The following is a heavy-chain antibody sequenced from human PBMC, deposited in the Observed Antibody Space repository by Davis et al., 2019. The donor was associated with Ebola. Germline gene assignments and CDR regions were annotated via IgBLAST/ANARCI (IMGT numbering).Heavy chain of an antibody. CDR2: ISSSSSYI. J-gene: IGHJ5*02. Sequence: PGGSLRLSCAASGFTFSSYSMNWVRQAPGKGLEWVSSISSSSSYIYYADSVKGRFTISRDNAKNSLYLQMNSLRAEDTAVYYCARDLVHYSSSEFDPWGQGTLVTVSS. CDR3: ARDLVHYSSSEFDP. V-gene: IGHV3-21*01. D-gene: IGHD6-6*01. CDR1: GFTFSSYS.